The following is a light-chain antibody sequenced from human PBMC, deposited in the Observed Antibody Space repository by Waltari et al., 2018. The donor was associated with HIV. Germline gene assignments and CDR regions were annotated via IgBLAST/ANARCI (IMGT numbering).Light chain of an antibody. V-gene: IGLV1-47*01. CDR3: AAWDHDLSAVL. CDR1: TSNIGRSY. Sequence: QSVLTQAPSTSETPGQRVTISCSGSTSNIGRSYVYWYHQLPGTAPKLRIYRNYQRPSRVPDRFPGSKSGTSASLAITGLRPEDEGDYFCAAWDHDLSAVLFGGGPNLTVL. CDR2: RNY. J-gene: IGLJ2*01.